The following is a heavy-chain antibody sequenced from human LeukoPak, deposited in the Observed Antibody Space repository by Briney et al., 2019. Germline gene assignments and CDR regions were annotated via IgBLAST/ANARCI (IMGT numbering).Heavy chain of an antibody. J-gene: IGHJ5*02. D-gene: IGHD2-2*01. CDR1: GFTLSSYA. CDR3: AKVYTIVVVPAAIVA. V-gene: IGHV3-23*01. CDR2: INDRGGST. Sequence: GGSLRLSCAASGFTLSSYAMSWVRQAPGKGLEWVSAINDRGGSTYYADSVKGRFTISRDNSKNTLYLQLNSLRAEDTAVYYCAKVYTIVVVPAAIVAWGQETLVTVSS.